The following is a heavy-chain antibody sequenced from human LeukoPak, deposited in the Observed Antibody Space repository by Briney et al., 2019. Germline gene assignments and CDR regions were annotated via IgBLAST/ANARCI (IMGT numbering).Heavy chain of an antibody. CDR1: GFTFDDYA. J-gene: IGHJ4*02. CDR3: AKDMNY. V-gene: IGHV3-9*01. Sequence: GGSLRLSCAASGFTFDDYAMRWVRQAPGKGLEWVSGISWNGGSIGYADSVKGRFTISRDNAKNSLYLQMNSLRAEDTALYYCAKDMNYWGQGTLVTVSS. CDR2: ISWNGGSI.